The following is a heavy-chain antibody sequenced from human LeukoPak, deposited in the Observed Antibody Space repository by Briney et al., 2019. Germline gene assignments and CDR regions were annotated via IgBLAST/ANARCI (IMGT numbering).Heavy chain of an antibody. Sequence: PGGSVRLSCAASGFSFSGCGMHWVRQAPGKGVEGVAFVWYDGRDKYYGDSVKGRLIISRDNTKNTKYLQMNSLRAEDTDMYYCEKDPYGYESYFGYWGRGTLVIVSS. CDR1: GFSFSGCG. D-gene: IGHD5-18*01. CDR2: VWYDGRDK. J-gene: IGHJ4*02. CDR3: EKDPYGYESYFGY. V-gene: IGHV3-30*02.